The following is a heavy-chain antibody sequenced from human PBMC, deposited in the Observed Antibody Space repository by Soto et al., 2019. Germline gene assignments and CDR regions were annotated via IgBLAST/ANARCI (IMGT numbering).Heavy chain of an antibody. V-gene: IGHV1-8*01. CDR2: MNPNSGNT. CDR3: ARERSAAGTGWFDP. CDR1: GYTFTSYD. D-gene: IGHD6-13*01. J-gene: IGHJ5*02. Sequence: QVQLVQSGAEVKKPGASVKVSCKASGYTFTSYDINWVRQATGQGLEWMGWMNPNSGNTGYEQKFQGRVTMTRNTSISTAYMELRSLRSEDTAVYYCARERSAAGTGWFDPWGQGTLVTVSS.